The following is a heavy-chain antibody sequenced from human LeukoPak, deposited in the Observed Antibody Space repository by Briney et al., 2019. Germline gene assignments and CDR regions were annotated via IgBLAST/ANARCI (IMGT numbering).Heavy chain of an antibody. CDR2: IYTSGST. CDR1: GGSISSYY. J-gene: IGHJ4*02. V-gene: IGHV4-4*09. Sequence: LETLSLTCTVSGGSISSYYWSWIRQPPGKGLEWIGYIYTSGSTNYNPSLKSRVTISVDTSKNQFSLKLSSVTAADTAVYYCARQGVATGEVDYWGQGTLVTVSS. CDR3: ARQGVATGEVDY. D-gene: IGHD5-12*01.